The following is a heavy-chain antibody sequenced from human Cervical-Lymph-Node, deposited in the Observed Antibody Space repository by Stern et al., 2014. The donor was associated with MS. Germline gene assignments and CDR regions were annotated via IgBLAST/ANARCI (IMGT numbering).Heavy chain of an antibody. CDR2: INAGNGNT. V-gene: IGHV1-3*01. CDR1: GYTFTSYA. D-gene: IGHD5-12*01. Sequence: QMQLVQSGAEVKKPGASVKVSCKASGYTFTSYAMHWVRQAPGQRLEWMGWINAGNGNTKYSQKFQGRVTITRDTSASTAYMELSSLRSEDTAVYYCAREKHRRYSGYETPLDYWGQGTLVTVSS. CDR3: AREKHRRYSGYETPLDY. J-gene: IGHJ4*02.